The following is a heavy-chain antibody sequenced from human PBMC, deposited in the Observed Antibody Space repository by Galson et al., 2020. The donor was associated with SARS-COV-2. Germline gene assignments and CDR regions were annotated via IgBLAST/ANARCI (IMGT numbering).Heavy chain of an antibody. D-gene: IGHD5-18*01. CDR2: ISTSSSYT. V-gene: IGHV3-21*01. CDR3: ARDEGIRGYNYGRLYYGMDV. CDR1: GFPFSTYS. J-gene: IGHJ6*02. Sequence: NSAGSLRLSCAASGFPFSTYSMNWVRLAPGKGLEWVSSISTSSSYTYYVDSVKGRFSISRDNPRNSLYLQMNSLRAEDTAVYSCARDEGIRGYNYGRLYYGMDVWGQGTTVTVSS.